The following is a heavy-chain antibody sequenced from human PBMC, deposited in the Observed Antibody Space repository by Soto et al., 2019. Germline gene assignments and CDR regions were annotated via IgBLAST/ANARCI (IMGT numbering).Heavy chain of an antibody. Sequence: QVQLVQSGAEVKKPGSSVKVSCKASGGTFSSYAIIWVRQAPGQGLAWMGGIIPIFGTANYAQKIQGRVTIAADESTSTAYMELSSLRSEDTAVYYCARPHWNLRAWFDPWGQGTLVTGSS. V-gene: IGHV1-69*01. CDR1: GGTFSSYA. D-gene: IGHD1-1*01. CDR3: ARPHWNLRAWFDP. J-gene: IGHJ5*02. CDR2: IIPIFGTA.